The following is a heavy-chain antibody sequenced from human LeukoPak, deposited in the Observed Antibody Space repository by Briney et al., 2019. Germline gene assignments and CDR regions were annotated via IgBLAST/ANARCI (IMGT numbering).Heavy chain of an antibody. D-gene: IGHD2-15*01. CDR3: ARDIKSVAATPREAHYYMDV. CDR1: GYTFTGYY. CDR2: INPNSGVT. J-gene: IGHJ6*03. V-gene: IGHV1-2*02. Sequence: ASVKVSCKASGYTFTGYYMHWVRQAPGQGLEWMGWINPNSGVTNYAQKLQGRVTMTRDTSISTAYMELRRLRSDDTAVYYCARDIKSVAATPREAHYYMDVWGKGTTVTVSS.